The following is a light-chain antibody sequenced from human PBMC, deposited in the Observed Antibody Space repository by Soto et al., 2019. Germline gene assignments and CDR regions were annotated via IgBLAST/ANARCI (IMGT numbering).Light chain of an antibody. CDR1: LSISTK. CDR3: QQYYNWPPWT. Sequence: EIWLTQCAATLSLSARERATLCCRASLSISTKLAWYQQTPGQAPRLLIYDASTRATGIPARFSGSGSGTEFTLTISSLQSEDFAVYYCQQYYNWPPWTFGQGTKVDIK. J-gene: IGKJ1*01. V-gene: IGKV3-15*01. CDR2: DAS.